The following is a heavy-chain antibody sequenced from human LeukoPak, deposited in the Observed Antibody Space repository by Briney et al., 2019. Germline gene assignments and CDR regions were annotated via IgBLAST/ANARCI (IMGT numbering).Heavy chain of an antibody. D-gene: IGHD1/OR15-1a*01. J-gene: IGHJ4*02. CDR1: GYTFTGYY. V-gene: IGHV1-8*02. CDR3: ARGLNNVFD. Sequence: ASVKVSCKGSGYTFTGYYMHWVRQAPGQGLEWMGWMSPNSGYTGYAQKFQGRITLTRNTSTSTAYMELSGLRSEDTAVYYCARGLNNVFDWGQGTLVTVSS. CDR2: MSPNSGYT.